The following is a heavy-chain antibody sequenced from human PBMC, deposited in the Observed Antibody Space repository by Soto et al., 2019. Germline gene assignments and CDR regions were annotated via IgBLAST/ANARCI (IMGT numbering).Heavy chain of an antibody. V-gene: IGHV1-24*01. CDR2: FDPEDGET. D-gene: IGHD3-10*01. J-gene: IGHJ5*02. CDR3: ATDSLRDIWFGELSAYNWFDP. CDR1: GYTLTELS. Sequence: ASVKVSCKVSGYTLTELSMHWVRQAPGKGLEWMGGFDPEDGETIYAQKFQGRVTMTEDTSTDTAYMELSSLRSEDTAVYYCATDSLRDIWFGELSAYNWFDPWGQGTLVTVSS.